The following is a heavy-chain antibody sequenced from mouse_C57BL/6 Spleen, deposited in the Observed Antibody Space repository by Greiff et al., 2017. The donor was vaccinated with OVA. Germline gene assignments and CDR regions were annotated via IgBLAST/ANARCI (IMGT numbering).Heavy chain of an antibody. J-gene: IGHJ2*01. CDR3: ARGGYVHFDY. CDR1: GFTFSSYG. V-gene: IGHV5-6*01. Sequence: EVHLVESGGDLVKPGGSLKLSCAASGFTFSSYGMSWVRQTPDKRLEWVATSSSGGSYTYYPDRVKGRITISRDNAKNTLYLQMSSLKSEDTAMYYCARGGYVHFDYWGQGTTLTVSS. CDR2: SSSGGSYT. D-gene: IGHD2-14*01.